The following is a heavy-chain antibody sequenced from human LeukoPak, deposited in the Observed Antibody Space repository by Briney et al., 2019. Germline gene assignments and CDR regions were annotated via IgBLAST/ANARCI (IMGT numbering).Heavy chain of an antibody. CDR3: VRALMGDQDY. CDR1: GFTFRSSW. J-gene: IGHJ4*02. CDR2: INSDGSSI. D-gene: IGHD5-24*01. Sequence: GGSLRLSCAASGFTFRSSWMHWVRQVPGKGLVWVSRINSDGSSIAYTDSVKGRFIISRDNAKSMLYLQMDSLRAEDTAVYYCVRALMGDQDYWGQGTLATVSS. V-gene: IGHV3-74*01.